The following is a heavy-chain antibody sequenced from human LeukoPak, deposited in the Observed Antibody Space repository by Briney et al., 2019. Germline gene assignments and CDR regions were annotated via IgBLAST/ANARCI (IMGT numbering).Heavy chain of an antibody. J-gene: IGHJ4*02. CDR2: IIPIFGTA. CDR3: ARAESVVVVASYYFDY. Sequence: SVKVSCKASGGTFSSYAISWVRQAPGQGLEWMGGIIPIFGTANYAQKFQGRVTITRDTSASTAYMELSSPRSEDTAVYYCARAESVVVVASYYFDYWGQGTLVTVSS. CDR1: GGTFSSYA. V-gene: IGHV1-69*05. D-gene: IGHD2-15*01.